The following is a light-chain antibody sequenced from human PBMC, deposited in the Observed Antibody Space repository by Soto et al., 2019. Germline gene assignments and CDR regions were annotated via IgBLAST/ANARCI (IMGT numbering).Light chain of an antibody. Sequence: DIQMTQSPSTQSASVGDRVTITCRASQSISSWLAWYQQKPGKVPKLLIYKASSSESGVPSRFSGSGSGTEFTLTISSLQPDDFATDYGQQYNDYPCTFGQGTKVEIK. CDR3: QQYNDYPCT. J-gene: IGKJ1*01. CDR2: KAS. CDR1: QSISSW. V-gene: IGKV1-5*03.